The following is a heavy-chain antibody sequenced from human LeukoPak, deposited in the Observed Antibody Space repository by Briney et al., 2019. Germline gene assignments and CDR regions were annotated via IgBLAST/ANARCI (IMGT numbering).Heavy chain of an antibody. CDR1: GFTFSTYA. V-gene: IGHV3-23*01. CDR3: AKGRTRGDYGDQGDY. J-gene: IGHJ4*02. Sequence: GGSLRLSCAASGFTFSTYAMNWVRQAPGKGLEWVSIISGSGDNTYYADSVKGRFTISRDNSKNTLYLQMNSLRAEDTAVYYCAKGRTRGDYGDQGDYWGQGTLVTVSS. D-gene: IGHD4-17*01. CDR2: ISGSGDNT.